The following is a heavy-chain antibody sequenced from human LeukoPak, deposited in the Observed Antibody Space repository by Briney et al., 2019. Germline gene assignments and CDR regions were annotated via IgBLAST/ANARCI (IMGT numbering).Heavy chain of an antibody. J-gene: IGHJ4*02. CDR1: GFTFSIYA. CDR3: AKDQSMGIPVAGGYFFDS. V-gene: IGHV3-23*01. CDR2: ISGNGGST. D-gene: IGHD6-19*01. Sequence: GGSLRLSCAASGFTFSIYAMTWVRQAPGKGLEWVSGISGNGGSTYYADSVKGRFTISRDNSKNTLYLQMNSLRAEDTAVYYCAKDQSMGIPVAGGYFFDSWGQGTLVTVSS.